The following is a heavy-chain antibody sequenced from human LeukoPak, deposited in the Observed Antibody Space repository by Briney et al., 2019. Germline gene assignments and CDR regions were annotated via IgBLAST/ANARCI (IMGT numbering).Heavy chain of an antibody. CDR1: GYTFTSYD. J-gene: IGHJ4*02. V-gene: IGHV1-8*01. D-gene: IGHD3-10*01. Sequence: ASVKVSCKASGYTFTSYDINWVRQATGQGLEWMGWMNPNSGNTGYAQKFQGRVTMTTDTSTSTAYMELRSLRSDDTAVYYCARDTPHYYGSGSPPDYWGQGTLVTVSS. CDR2: MNPNSGNT. CDR3: ARDTPHYYGSGSPPDY.